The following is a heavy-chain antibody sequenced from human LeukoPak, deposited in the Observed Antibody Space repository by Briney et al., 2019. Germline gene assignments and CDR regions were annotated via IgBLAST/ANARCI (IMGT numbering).Heavy chain of an antibody. CDR2: ISYDGSNK. V-gene: IGHV3-30*03. CDR3: ARDAGDYSGSYSGPGY. D-gene: IGHD1-26*01. Sequence: PGGSLRLSCAASGFTFSSYGMHWVRQAPGKGLEWVAVISYDGSNKYYADSVKGRFTISRDNSKNTLYLQMNSLRAEDTAVYYCARDAGDYSGSYSGPGYWGQGTLVTVSS. CDR1: GFTFSSYG. J-gene: IGHJ4*02.